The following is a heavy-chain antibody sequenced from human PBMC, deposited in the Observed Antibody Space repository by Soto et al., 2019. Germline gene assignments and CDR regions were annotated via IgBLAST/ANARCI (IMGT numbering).Heavy chain of an antibody. J-gene: IGHJ4*02. CDR3: ARDKGYCSDTSCPDFDY. Sequence: QVQLVHSGAEVKKPGSSVKVSCKASGGTLSSYTFSWVRQAPGQGLEWMGRVIPNLGVTNYAKKCQVMFPIAVDTSTSTAYMELNSLRYEDTAVYYCARDKGYCSDTSCPDFDYWGQGTLVTVSS. CDR2: VIPNLGVT. D-gene: IGHD2-15*01. CDR1: GGTLSSYT. V-gene: IGHV1-69*04.